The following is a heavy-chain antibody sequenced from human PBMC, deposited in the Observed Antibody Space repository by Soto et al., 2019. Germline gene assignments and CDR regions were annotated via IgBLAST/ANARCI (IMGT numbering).Heavy chain of an antibody. CDR1: GFTFSSYA. CDR2: ISGSGGST. CDR3: AKDLSYYGDYVGAFDI. V-gene: IGHV3-23*01. D-gene: IGHD4-17*01. Sequence: EVQLLESGGGLVQPGGSLRLSCAASGFTFSSYAMSWVRQAPGKGLEWVSAISGSGGSTYYADSVKGRFTISRDNSKNTLYRQMNSLRAEDTAVYYCAKDLSYYGDYVGAFDIWGQGTMVTVSS. J-gene: IGHJ3*02.